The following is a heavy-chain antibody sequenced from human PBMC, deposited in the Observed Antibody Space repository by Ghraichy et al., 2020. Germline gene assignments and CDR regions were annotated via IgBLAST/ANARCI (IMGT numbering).Heavy chain of an antibody. Sequence: SGPTLVKPTQTLTLTCTFSGFSLSTSGMCVSWIRQPPGKALEWLARIDWDDDKYYSTSLKTRLTISKDTSKNQVVLTMTNMDPVDTATYYCARISDYGDYVLLDYWGQGTLVTVSS. V-gene: IGHV2-70*11. CDR1: GFSLSTSGMC. J-gene: IGHJ4*02. D-gene: IGHD4-17*01. CDR3: ARISDYGDYVLLDY. CDR2: IDWDDDK.